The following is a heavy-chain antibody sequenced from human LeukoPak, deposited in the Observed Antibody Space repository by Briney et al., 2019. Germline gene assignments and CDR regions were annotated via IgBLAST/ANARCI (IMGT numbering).Heavy chain of an antibody. CDR2: ISAYNGNT. D-gene: IGHD1-7*01. CDR3: ARVRPRELELRTGWFDP. CDR1: GYTFTSYG. J-gene: IGHJ5*02. V-gene: IGHV1-18*01. Sequence: ASVKVSCKASGYTFTSYGISWVRQAPGQGLEWMGWISAYNGNTNYARKLQGRVTMTTDTSTSTAYMELRSLRSDDTAVYYCARVRPRELELRTGWFDPWGQGTLVTVSS.